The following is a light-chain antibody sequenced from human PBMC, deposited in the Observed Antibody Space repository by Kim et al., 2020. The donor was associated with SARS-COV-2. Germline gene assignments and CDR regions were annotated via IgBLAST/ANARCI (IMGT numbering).Light chain of an antibody. J-gene: IGLJ3*02. CDR1: SSDIGNNNY. CDR2: EVS. CDR3: SSDGANSNWV. V-gene: IGLV2-8*01. Sequence: GQSVTISCTGSSSDIGNNNYVAWYQQHPGKAPKVIMYEVSKRPSGVPDRFSGSKSGNTASLTVSGLQVEDEANYYCSSDGANSNWVFGGGTQLTVL.